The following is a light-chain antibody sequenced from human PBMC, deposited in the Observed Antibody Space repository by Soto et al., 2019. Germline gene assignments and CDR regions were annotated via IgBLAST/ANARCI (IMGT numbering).Light chain of an antibody. V-gene: IGLV1-40*01. Sequence: QAVVTQPPSVSGAPGQRVTISCTGSSSNIGAGYDVHWYQQLPGTAPKRLMYGNSNRPSRVPDRFSGSKSGTSASLAITGLQAEDEADYYCQSYDSSLSVVFGGGTKLTVL. CDR2: GNS. CDR1: SSNIGAGYD. J-gene: IGLJ2*01. CDR3: QSYDSSLSVV.